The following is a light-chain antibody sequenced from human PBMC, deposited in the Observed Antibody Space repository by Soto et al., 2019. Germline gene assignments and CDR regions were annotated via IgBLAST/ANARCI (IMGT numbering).Light chain of an antibody. CDR3: QQYDKLPWT. CDR2: DAS. J-gene: IGKJ2*02. CDR1: QDISNY. V-gene: IGKV1-33*01. Sequence: DIQMTQSPSSLSASVGDRVTITCQASQDISNYLNWYQQKPGKAPKLLIYDASNLETGVPSRFSGSGSGTDFTFTISSLQPEDIATYDCQQYDKLPWTFGQGTKLEIK.